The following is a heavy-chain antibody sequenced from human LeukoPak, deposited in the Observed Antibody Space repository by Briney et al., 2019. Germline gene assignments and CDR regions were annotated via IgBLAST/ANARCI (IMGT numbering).Heavy chain of an antibody. CDR3: ASINYYDSSGYYSYWYFDL. CDR1: GGSISSSSYY. Sequence: SETLSLTCTVSGGSISSSSYYWGWIRQPPGKGLEWIGSIYYSGSTYYNPSLKSRVTISVDTSKNQFSLKLSSVTAADTAVYYCASINYYDSSGYYSYWYFDLWGRGTLVTVSS. D-gene: IGHD3-22*01. CDR2: IYYSGST. V-gene: IGHV4-39*07. J-gene: IGHJ2*01.